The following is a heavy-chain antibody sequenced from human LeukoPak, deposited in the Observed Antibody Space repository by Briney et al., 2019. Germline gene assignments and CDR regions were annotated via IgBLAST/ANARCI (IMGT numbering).Heavy chain of an antibody. J-gene: IGHJ4*02. CDR1: GFTLNSYE. CDR2: IGSNSDTTI. CDR3: ATQNQYYYGSGPFDY. Sequence: GGSLRLSCAASGFTLNSYEMNWVRQAPGMGLEWVSYIGSNSDTTISYADSVKGRFTISRDNAKNSLYLQVYSLRDEDTAVYYCATQNQYYYGSGPFDYWGQGTPVTVSS. D-gene: IGHD3-10*01. V-gene: IGHV3-48*02.